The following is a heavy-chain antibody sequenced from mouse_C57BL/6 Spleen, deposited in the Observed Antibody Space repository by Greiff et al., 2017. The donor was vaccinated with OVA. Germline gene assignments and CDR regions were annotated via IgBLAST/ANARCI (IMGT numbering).Heavy chain of an antibody. V-gene: IGHV1-64*01. J-gene: IGHJ2*01. CDR1: GYTFTSYW. CDR2: IQPNSGST. Sequence: QVQLQQPGAELVKPGASVKLSCKASGYTFTSYWMHWVKQRPGQGLEWIGMIQPNSGSTNYNEKFKSKATLTVDKSSSTAYMQLSSLTSEDSAVYYCAIQTAQYYLDYWGQGTTLTVSS. D-gene: IGHD3-2*02. CDR3: AIQTAQYYLDY.